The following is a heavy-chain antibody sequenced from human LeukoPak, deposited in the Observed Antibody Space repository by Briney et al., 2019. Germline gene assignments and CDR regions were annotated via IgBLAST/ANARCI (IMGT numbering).Heavy chain of an antibody. V-gene: IGHV4-39*01. D-gene: IGHD6-19*01. CDR3: LRMASGRGGD. Sequence: SETLSLTCTVSGGSISSSSYYWGWIRQPPGKGLEWIGSIYYSGSTYYNPSLKSRVTISVDTSKNQFSLKLSSVTAADTAVYYCLRMASGRGGDWGQGTLVTVSS. CDR1: GGSISSSSYY. J-gene: IGHJ4*02. CDR2: IYYSGST.